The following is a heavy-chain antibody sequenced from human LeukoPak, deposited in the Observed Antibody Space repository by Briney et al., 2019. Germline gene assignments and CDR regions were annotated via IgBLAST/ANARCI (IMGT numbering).Heavy chain of an antibody. Sequence: GSLRLSCAASGFTFSSYAMSWVRQAPGKGLEWVSAISGSGGGTYYADSVKGRFTISRDNSKNTLYLQMNSLRAEDTAVYYCAKEYSSSWYFHYWGQGTLVTVSS. CDR2: ISGSGGGT. CDR1: GFTFSSYA. D-gene: IGHD6-13*01. V-gene: IGHV3-23*01. J-gene: IGHJ4*02. CDR3: AKEYSSSWYFHY.